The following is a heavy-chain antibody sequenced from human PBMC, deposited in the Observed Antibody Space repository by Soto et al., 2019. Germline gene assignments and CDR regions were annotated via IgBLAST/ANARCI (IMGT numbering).Heavy chain of an antibody. D-gene: IGHD3-3*01. Sequence: SETLSLTCTVSGGSISSSNGWTWVRQPPGKGLEWIGEIYHSGNTNYNPSLKSRVTISIDKSKNRFSLKLTSVTAADTAMYYCVREVLVFRFLEWLSGGMDVWGQGTTVTVSS. J-gene: IGHJ6*02. CDR3: VREVLVFRFLEWLSGGMDV. V-gene: IGHV4-4*02. CDR2: IYHSGNT. CDR1: GGSISSSNG.